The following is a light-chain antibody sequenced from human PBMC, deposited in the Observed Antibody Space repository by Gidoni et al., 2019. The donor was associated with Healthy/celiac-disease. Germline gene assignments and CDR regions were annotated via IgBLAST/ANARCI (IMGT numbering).Light chain of an antibody. CDR3: QQFNSYPQT. Sequence: AIQLTQSTSSLSASVGDRVTITCRASQGISSDLAWYQQKPGKAPTLLIYDASSLESGVPSRFSGSGSGTDFTLTISSLQPEDFATYYCQQFNSYPQTFGPGTKVDIK. CDR2: DAS. V-gene: IGKV1-13*02. CDR1: QGISSD. J-gene: IGKJ3*01.